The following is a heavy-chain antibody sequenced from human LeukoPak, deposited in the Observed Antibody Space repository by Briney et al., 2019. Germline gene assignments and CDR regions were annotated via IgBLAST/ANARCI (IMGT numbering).Heavy chain of an antibody. J-gene: IGHJ6*02. CDR1: GYSITSYW. V-gene: IGHV5-51*01. D-gene: IGHD3-10*01. CDR3: ARHLLRDGSGSYYTPPLYYYYYGMDV. CDR2: SYSGDSDT. Sequence: GALLKTSSKGSGYSITSYWNGWGRQMPGRGVGWMGISYSGDSDTKYSPSFQGQVTISADKSISTAYLQWSSLKASDTAMYYCARHLLRDGSGSYYTPPLYYYYYGMDVWGQGTTVTVSS.